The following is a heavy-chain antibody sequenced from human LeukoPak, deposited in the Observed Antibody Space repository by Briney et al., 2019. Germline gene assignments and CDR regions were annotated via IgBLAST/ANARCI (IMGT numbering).Heavy chain of an antibody. CDR3: ARRPSRVLRFLEWFNYYYMDV. CDR1: GYTFTSYD. V-gene: IGHV1-8*01. Sequence: ASVKVSCKASGYTFTSYDINWVRQATGQGLEWMGWMNPNSGNTGYAQKFQGRVTMTRNTSISTAYMELSSLRSEDTAVYYCARRPSRVLRFLEWFNYYYMDVWGKGTTVTVSS. J-gene: IGHJ6*03. CDR2: MNPNSGNT. D-gene: IGHD3-3*01.